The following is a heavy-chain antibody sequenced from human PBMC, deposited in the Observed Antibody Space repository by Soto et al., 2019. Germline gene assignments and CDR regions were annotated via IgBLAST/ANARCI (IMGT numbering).Heavy chain of an antibody. CDR3: ARDLDQGPFDY. V-gene: IGHV4-4*02. CDR2: IYHSGST. D-gene: IGHD1-1*01. J-gene: IGHJ4*02. Sequence: SETLSLTCAVSCGSIISSNWWSWVRQPPGKGLEWIGEIYHSGSTNYNPSLESRVTISVDKSKNQFSLKLSSVTAADTAVYYCARDLDQGPFDYWGQGTLVTVSS. CDR1: CGSIISSNW.